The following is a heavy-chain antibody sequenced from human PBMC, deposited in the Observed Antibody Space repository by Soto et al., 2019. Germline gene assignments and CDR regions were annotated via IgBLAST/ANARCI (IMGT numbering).Heavy chain of an antibody. CDR1: GFTFSSDW. Sequence: EVQLVESGGGLVQPGGSLRLSCAVSGFTFSSDWMHWVRQVPGKGLVWVSRISSDGSSATYADSVKGRFTISRDNAKNTLYLQMNSLRAEDTAVYDCALAISLLFDYWGQGTLVTVSS. CDR2: ISSDGSSA. CDR3: ALAISLLFDY. D-gene: IGHD6-6*01. J-gene: IGHJ4*02. V-gene: IGHV3-74*01.